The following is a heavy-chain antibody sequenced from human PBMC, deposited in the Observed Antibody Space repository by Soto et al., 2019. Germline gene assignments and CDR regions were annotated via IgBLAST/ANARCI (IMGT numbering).Heavy chain of an antibody. J-gene: IGHJ6*03. CDR3: DRGPPGGYSYLAV. Sequence: GASVKVSCKASGYTFTSDYMHWVRQAPGQGLEWMGIINPSGGSTSYAQKFQGRVTMTRDTSTSTVYMELSSLRSEDTAVYYCDRGPPGGYSYLAVWGKGTTVTVSS. CDR2: INPSGGST. V-gene: IGHV1-46*03. CDR1: GYTFTSDY.